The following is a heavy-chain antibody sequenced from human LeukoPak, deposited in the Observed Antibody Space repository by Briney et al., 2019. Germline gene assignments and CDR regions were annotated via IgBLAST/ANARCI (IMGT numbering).Heavy chain of an antibody. J-gene: IGHJ6*02. V-gene: IGHV4-4*07. CDR2: IYTSGST. CDR1: GGSISSYY. D-gene: IGHD1-26*01. CDR3: ARDEGIVGATYYYYYYGMDV. Sequence: SETLSLTCTVSGGSISSYYWSWIRQPAGKGLEWIGRIYTSGSTNYNPSLKSRVTMSVDTSKNQFSLKLSTVTAADTAVYYCARDEGIVGATYYYYYYGMDVWGQGTTVTVSS.